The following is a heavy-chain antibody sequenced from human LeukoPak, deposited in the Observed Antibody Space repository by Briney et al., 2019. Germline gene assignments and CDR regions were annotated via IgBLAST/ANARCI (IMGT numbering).Heavy chain of an antibody. J-gene: IGHJ4*02. V-gene: IGHV4-59*08. CDR3: ARLGAPYSSSWSFFDY. CDR2: IYYSGST. CDR1: GGSISSYY. Sequence: SETLSLTCTVSGGSISSYYWSWIRQPPGKGLEWIGYIYYSGSTNYNPSLKSRVTISVDTSKNQFSLKLSSVTAADAAVYYCARLGAPYSSSWSFFDYWGQGTLVTVSS. D-gene: IGHD6-13*01.